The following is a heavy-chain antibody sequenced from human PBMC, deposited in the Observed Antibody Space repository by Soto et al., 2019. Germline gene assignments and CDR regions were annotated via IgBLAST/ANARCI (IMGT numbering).Heavy chain of an antibody. CDR1: GGSFSGYY. J-gene: IGHJ4*02. D-gene: IGHD5-12*01. CDR3: ARDHRGIVATFDY. CDR2: INHSGST. Sequence: PSETLSLTCAVYGGSFSGYYWSWIRQPPGKGLEWIGEINHSGSTNYNPSLKSRVTISVDTSKKQFSLKLSSVTAADTAVYYCARDHRGIVATFDYWGQGTLVTVSS. V-gene: IGHV4-34*01.